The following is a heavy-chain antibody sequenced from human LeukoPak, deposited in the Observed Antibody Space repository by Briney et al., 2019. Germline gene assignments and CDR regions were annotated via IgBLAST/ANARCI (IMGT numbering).Heavy chain of an antibody. D-gene: IGHD3-3*01. V-gene: IGHV3-23*01. J-gene: IGHJ4*02. CDR1: GFTFSSYV. Sequence: GGSLRLSCAASGFTFSSYVVNWVRQAPGRGLEWVSAISGSGGSTYYADSVKGRFTISRDNSKNTLYLQMNSLRAEDTAVYYCATSTPFWSGNDFDYWGQGTLVTVSS. CDR3: ATSTPFWSGNDFDY. CDR2: ISGSGGST.